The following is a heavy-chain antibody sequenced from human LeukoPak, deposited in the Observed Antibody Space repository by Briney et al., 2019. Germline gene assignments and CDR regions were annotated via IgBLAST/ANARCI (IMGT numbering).Heavy chain of an antibody. CDR3: ARYVGGTGTSYWFDP. CDR2: IYHSGST. D-gene: IGHD1-7*01. Sequence: PSETLSLTCTVSGYSISSGYYWGWIRQPPGKGLEWIGSIYHSGSTYYNPSLKSRVTISVDTSKNQFSLKLSSVTAADTAVYYCARYVGGTGTSYWFDPWGQGTLVTVSS. CDR1: GYSISSGYY. J-gene: IGHJ5*02. V-gene: IGHV4-38-2*02.